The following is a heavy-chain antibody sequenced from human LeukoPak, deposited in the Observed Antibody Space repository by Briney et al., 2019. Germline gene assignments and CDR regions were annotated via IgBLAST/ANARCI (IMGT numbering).Heavy chain of an antibody. Sequence: TGGSLRLSCAASGFTFSSYSMNWVRQAPGKGLEWVSSISSSSSYIYYADSVKGRFTISRDNAKNSLYLQMNSLRAEDTAVYYCARVEEAAAFNPWGQGTLVTVSS. J-gene: IGHJ5*02. V-gene: IGHV3-21*01. CDR2: ISSSSSYI. CDR3: ARVEEAAAFNP. CDR1: GFTFSSYS. D-gene: IGHD6-13*01.